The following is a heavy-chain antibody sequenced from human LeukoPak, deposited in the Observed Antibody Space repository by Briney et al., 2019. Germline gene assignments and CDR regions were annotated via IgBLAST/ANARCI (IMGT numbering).Heavy chain of an antibody. V-gene: IGHV1-18*01. Sequence: ASVKVSCKASGYTFTSYGISWVRQAPGQGLEWMGWISAYNGNTNYAQKLQGRVTMTTDTSTSTAYMELRSLRSDDTAVYYCARDMVARYYYDEQCDAFDIWGQGTMVTVSS. J-gene: IGHJ3*02. CDR1: GYTFTSYG. CDR3: ARDMVARYYYDEQCDAFDI. CDR2: ISAYNGNT. D-gene: IGHD3-22*01.